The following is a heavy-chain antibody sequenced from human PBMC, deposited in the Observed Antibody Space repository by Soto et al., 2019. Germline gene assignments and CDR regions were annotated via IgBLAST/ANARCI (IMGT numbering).Heavy chain of an antibody. Sequence: EVQLLESGGGLVQPGGSLRLSCAASGFTFSSYAMSWVRQAPGKGLEWVSAISGSGGSTYYVVYVKGRFNISSDNCKNTRDPQTNCTRAEDTAQYYGAKASGGHRIQAVDYWGQGTLVTVST. CDR1: GFTFSSYA. V-gene: IGHV3-23*01. J-gene: IGHJ4*02. D-gene: IGHD5-18*01. CDR3: AKASGGHRIQAVDY. CDR2: ISGSGGST.